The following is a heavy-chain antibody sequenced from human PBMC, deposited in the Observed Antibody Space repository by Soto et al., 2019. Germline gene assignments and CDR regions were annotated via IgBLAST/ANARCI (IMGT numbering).Heavy chain of an antibody. Sequence: GGSLRLSCAASGFTFSSYGMHWVRQAPGKGLEWVAVISYDGSNKYYADSVKGRFTISRDNSKNTLYLQMNSLRAEDTAVYYCAKDSPIFGGGCYYYYGMDVWGQGTTVTSP. CDR1: GFTFSSYG. CDR2: ISYDGSNK. V-gene: IGHV3-30*18. CDR3: AKDSPIFGGGCYYYYGMDV. D-gene: IGHD3-3*01. J-gene: IGHJ6*02.